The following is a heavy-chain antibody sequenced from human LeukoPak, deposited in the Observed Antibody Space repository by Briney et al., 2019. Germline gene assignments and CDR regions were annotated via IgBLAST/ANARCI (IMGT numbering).Heavy chain of an antibody. CDR3: ARRASYSSSWFSNWFDP. CDR2: IYYSGST. J-gene: IGHJ5*02. D-gene: IGHD6-13*01. Sequence: SETLSLTCTVSGGSISSSSYYWGWIRQPPGEGLEWIGCIYYSGSTYYNPSLKSRVTIAVDTSKNQFSLKLSSVTAADTAVYYCARRASYSSSWFSNWFDPWGQGTLVTVSS. CDR1: GGSISSSSYY. V-gene: IGHV4-39*01.